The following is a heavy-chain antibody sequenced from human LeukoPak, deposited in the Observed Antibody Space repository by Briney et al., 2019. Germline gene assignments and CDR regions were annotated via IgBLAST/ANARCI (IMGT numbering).Heavy chain of an antibody. CDR1: GFTFSDHS. V-gene: IGHV3-48*02. CDR2: ISSESSNI. J-gene: IGHJ4*02. D-gene: IGHD2-8*01. CDR3: ARGRDDIVLMEYSHGPYYFDY. Sequence: PGGSLRLSCAASGFTFSDHSMNWVRQAPGKGLEWLSYISSESSNIEYADSVKGRFTISRDNAKNSLYLQMNSLRDEDTAVYYFARGRDDIVLMEYSHGPYYFDYWGQGTLVTVSS.